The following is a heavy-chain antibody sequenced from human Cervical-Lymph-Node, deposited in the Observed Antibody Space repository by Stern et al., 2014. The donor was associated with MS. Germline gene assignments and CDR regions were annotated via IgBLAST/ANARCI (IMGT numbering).Heavy chain of an antibody. CDR3: ARDRSYFSFDY. CDR1: GGSITSGDSY. Sequence: QLQLQESGPGLVKPSQTLSLTCTVSGGSITSGDSYWSWIRQPPGKGLEWIGYIYHNGNSYYNPSLKSRLIISADTSKNQFSLKLISVTAADTAVYYCARDRSYFSFDYWGQGTLVTVSS. CDR2: IYHNGNS. J-gene: IGHJ4*02. D-gene: IGHD3-10*01. V-gene: IGHV4-30-4*01.